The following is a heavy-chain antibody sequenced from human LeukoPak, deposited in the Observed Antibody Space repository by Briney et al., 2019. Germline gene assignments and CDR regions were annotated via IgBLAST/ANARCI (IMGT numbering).Heavy chain of an antibody. CDR2: IYYSGST. J-gene: IGHJ2*01. Sequence: SETLSLTCTVSGGSISSYYWCWIRQPPGKGLEWIGYIYYSGSTNYNPSLKSRVTISVDTSKNQFSLKLSSVTAADTAVYYCARAVSSRTNWYFDLWGRGTLVTVSS. V-gene: IGHV4-59*01. CDR1: GGSISSYY. D-gene: IGHD2-2*01. CDR3: ARAVSSRTNWYFDL.